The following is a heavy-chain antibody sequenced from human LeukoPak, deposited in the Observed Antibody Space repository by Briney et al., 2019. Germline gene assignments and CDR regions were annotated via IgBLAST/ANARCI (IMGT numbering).Heavy chain of an antibody. CDR2: ITSGSSYI. Sequence: GGSLRLSCAASGFTFSSYNMNWVRQAPGKGLEWVSSITSGSSYIYYADSVKGRFTISRDNAKNSLYLQMNSLRAEDTAVYYCARAELYDILTGFGYWGQGTLVTVSS. J-gene: IGHJ4*02. V-gene: IGHV3-21*01. D-gene: IGHD3-9*01. CDR3: ARAELYDILTGFGY. CDR1: GFTFSSYN.